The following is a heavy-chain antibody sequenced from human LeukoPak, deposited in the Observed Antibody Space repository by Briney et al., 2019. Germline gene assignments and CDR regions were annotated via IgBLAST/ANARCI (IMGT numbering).Heavy chain of an antibody. J-gene: IGHJ5*02. D-gene: IGHD6-13*01. V-gene: IGHV1-2*06. CDR2: INPNSGGT. Sequence: GASLKVSCKASGYTFTGYYMHWVLQAPGHGLEWMGRINPNSGGTNYAQKFQGRVTMTRDTSISTAYMELSRLRSDDTAVYYCAKTIADGRFDPWGQGTLVTVSS. CDR3: AKTIADGRFDP. CDR1: GYTFTGYY.